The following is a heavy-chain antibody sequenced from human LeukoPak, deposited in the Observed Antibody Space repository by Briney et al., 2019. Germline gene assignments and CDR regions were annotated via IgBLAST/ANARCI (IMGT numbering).Heavy chain of an antibody. CDR1: GGSISSSSYY. CDR3: ARANVLLWFGESVRTNWFDP. CDR2: IYYSGST. V-gene: IGHV4-39*01. D-gene: IGHD3-10*01. Sequence: SETLSLTCTVSGGSISSSSYYWGWIRQPPGKGLEWIGSIYYSGSTYYNPSLKSRVTISVDTSKNQFSLKLSSVTAADTAVYYCARANVLLWFGESVRTNWFDPWGQGTLVTVSS. J-gene: IGHJ5*02.